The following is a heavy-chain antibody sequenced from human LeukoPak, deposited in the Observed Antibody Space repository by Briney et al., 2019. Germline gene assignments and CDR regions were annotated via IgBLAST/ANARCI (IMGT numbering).Heavy chain of an antibody. J-gene: IGHJ4*02. CDR2: ISGSGGST. CDR3: AKGWFAYYYDSSGYYYGYFDY. V-gene: IGHV3-23*01. D-gene: IGHD3-22*01. CDR1: GFTFSDYY. Sequence: GGSLRLSCAASGFTFSDYYMSWIRQAPGKGLEWVSAISGSGGSTYYADSVKGRFTISRDNSKNTLYLQMNSLRAEDTAVYYCAKGWFAYYYDSSGYYYGYFDYWGQGTLVTVSS.